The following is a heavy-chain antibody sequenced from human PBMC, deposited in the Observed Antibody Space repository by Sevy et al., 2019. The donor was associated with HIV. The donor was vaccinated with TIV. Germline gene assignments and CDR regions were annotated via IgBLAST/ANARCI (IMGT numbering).Heavy chain of an antibody. J-gene: IGHJ6*02. CDR1: RFKFSDYW. Sequence: GGSLRLSCAASRFKFSDYWMTWVRQAPGKGLEWVASIKKDGSEKYYVDSVRGRFTISRDNAKNSVYLQMNSLRAEDTAVHYCARGHYGMDVWGQRTTVTVSS. CDR2: IKKDGSEK. CDR3: ARGHYGMDV. V-gene: IGHV3-7*01.